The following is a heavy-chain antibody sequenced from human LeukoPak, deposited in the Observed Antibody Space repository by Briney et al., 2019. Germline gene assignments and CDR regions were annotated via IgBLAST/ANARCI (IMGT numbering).Heavy chain of an antibody. Sequence: ASVKVSCKASGYTFRNYGILWVRQAPGQGLEWMGWVSPYNDNTNYAQSFQGRVTMTTDTSTNLAYMELRSLRYDDTAVYYCAREGHDYGDNTPDYWGRGTLVTVSS. D-gene: IGHD4-17*01. CDR1: GYTFRNYG. CDR3: AREGHDYGDNTPDY. J-gene: IGHJ4*02. V-gene: IGHV1-18*01. CDR2: VSPYNDNT.